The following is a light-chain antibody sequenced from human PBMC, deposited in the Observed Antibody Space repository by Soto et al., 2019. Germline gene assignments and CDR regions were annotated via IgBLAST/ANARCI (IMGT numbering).Light chain of an antibody. J-gene: IGKJ1*01. V-gene: IGKV3-15*01. CDR3: QQYKNWPRT. CDR1: QSISSN. Sequence: EIVMTQSPATLSVSPGDRVTLSCWASQSISSNLAWYQQNRGQAPRILIYGASSRYTGIPGRFSGSGSGTEFTLTISDLQSEAFADYYCQQYKNWPRTFGQGTRVEIK. CDR2: GAS.